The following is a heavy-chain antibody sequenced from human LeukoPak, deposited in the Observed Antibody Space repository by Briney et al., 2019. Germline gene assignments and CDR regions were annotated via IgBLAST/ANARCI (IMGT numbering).Heavy chain of an antibody. CDR3: ARDYGNRYYFDY. J-gene: IGHJ4*02. CDR1: GFTFSSYS. CDR2: ISSSSSYI. V-gene: IGHV3-21*01. D-gene: IGHD1-14*01. Sequence: GGSLRLSCAASGFTFSSYSMNWVRQAPGKGLECVSSISSSSSYINYADSVKGRFTISRDNAKNSLYLQMSSLRAEDTAVYYCARDYGNRYYFDYWGQGTLVTVSS.